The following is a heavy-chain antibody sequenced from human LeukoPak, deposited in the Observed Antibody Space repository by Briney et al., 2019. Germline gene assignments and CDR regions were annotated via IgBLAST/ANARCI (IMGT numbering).Heavy chain of an antibody. Sequence: PGGSLRLSCAASGFTFDDYAMHWVRQAPGKGLEWVSGISWNSGSIGYADSVKGRFTISRDNAKNSLYLQMNSLRAEDTALYYCAKDNYDILTAADYWGRGTLVTVSS. CDR3: AKDNYDILTAADY. CDR1: GFTFDDYA. V-gene: IGHV3-9*01. J-gene: IGHJ4*02. CDR2: ISWNSGSI. D-gene: IGHD3-9*01.